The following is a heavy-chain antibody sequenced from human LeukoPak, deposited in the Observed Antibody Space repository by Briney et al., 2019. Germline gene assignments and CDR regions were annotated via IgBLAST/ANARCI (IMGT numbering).Heavy chain of an antibody. V-gene: IGHV3-66*04. CDR2: IYSGGST. D-gene: IGHD1-26*01. CDR3: ARQPRSGSYRDFDY. CDR1: GFTVSSNY. Sequence: GGSLRLSCAASGFTVSSNYMSWVRQAPGKGLEWASVIYSGGSTYYADSVKGRFTISRDNSKNTLYLQMNSLRAEDTAVYYCARQPRSGSYRDFDYWGQGTLVTVSS. J-gene: IGHJ4*02.